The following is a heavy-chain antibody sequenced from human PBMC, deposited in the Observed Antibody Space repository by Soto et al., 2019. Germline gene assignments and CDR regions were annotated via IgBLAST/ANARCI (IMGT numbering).Heavy chain of an antibody. Sequence: QVQLVESGGGFVQPGRSLRLSCAASGFTFSSYGMHWVRQAPGKGLEWVAVIWYDGSNKYYADSVKGRFTISRDNSDNKLYLQMNSLRAEDTAVYYCAREPGIASAFGIWGPGTMVTFSS. CDR2: IWYDGSNK. V-gene: IGHV3-33*01. CDR1: GFTFSSYG. J-gene: IGHJ3*02. D-gene: IGHD6-13*01. CDR3: AREPGIASAFGI.